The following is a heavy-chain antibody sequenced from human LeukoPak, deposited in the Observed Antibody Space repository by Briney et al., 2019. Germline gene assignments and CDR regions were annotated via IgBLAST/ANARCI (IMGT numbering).Heavy chain of an antibody. V-gene: IGHV1-69*01. Sequence: GSSVKVSCKASGGTFSSYAISWVRQAPGQGLEWMGGIIPIFGTANYAQKFQGRVTITADESTSTAYMELSSLRSEDTAVYYCAKVAVAAYQDYYYYMDVWGKGTTVTVSS. CDR3: AKVAVAAYQDYYYYMDV. CDR1: GGTFSSYA. D-gene: IGHD6-19*01. J-gene: IGHJ6*03. CDR2: IIPIFGTA.